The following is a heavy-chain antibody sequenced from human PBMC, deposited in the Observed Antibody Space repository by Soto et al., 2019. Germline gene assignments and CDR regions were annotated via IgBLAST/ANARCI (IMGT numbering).Heavy chain of an antibody. CDR2: IWYDGSNK. D-gene: IGHD2-15*01. CDR1: GFTFSSYG. CDR3: ARALTLDEVDDYYYYGMDV. J-gene: IGHJ6*02. V-gene: IGHV3-33*01. Sequence: PGGSLRLSCAASGFTFSSYGMHWVRQAPGKGLEWVAVIWYDGSNKYYAHSVKGRFTISRDNSKNTLYLQMNSLRAEDTAVYYCARALTLDEVDDYYYYGMDVWGQGTTVTVSS.